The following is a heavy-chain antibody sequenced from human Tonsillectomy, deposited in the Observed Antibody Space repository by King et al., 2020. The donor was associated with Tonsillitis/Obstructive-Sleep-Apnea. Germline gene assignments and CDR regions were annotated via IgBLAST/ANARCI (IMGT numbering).Heavy chain of an antibody. Sequence: VQLQQWGAGLLKPSETLSLTCAVYGGSFSGYYWSWIRQPPGKGLEWIGEINHSGSTNYNPSLKSRVTISVDTSKNQFSLKLSSVTAADTAVYYCARGRYIGSFDIWGPGTMVTVSS. CDR1: GGSFSGYY. D-gene: IGHD5-18*01. J-gene: IGHJ3*02. V-gene: IGHV4-34*01. CDR2: INHSGST. CDR3: ARGRYIGSFDI.